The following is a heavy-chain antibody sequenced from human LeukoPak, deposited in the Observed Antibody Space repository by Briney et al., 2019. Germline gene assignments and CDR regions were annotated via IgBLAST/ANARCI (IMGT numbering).Heavy chain of an antibody. D-gene: IGHD3-22*01. J-gene: IGHJ5*02. CDR2: IYHSGST. Sequence: SETLSLTCTVSGYSISSGYYWGWIRQPPGKGLEWIGSIYHSGSTYYNPSLKSRVTISVDTSKNQFSLKLSSVTAADTAVYYCARVGLDDSSGDAWGQGTLVTVSS. CDR3: ARVGLDDSSGDA. CDR1: GYSISSGYY. V-gene: IGHV4-38-2*02.